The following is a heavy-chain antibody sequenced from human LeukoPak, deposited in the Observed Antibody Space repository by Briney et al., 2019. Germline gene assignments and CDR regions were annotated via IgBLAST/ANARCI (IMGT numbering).Heavy chain of an antibody. V-gene: IGHV1-18*01. J-gene: IGHJ4*02. D-gene: IGHD6-13*01. Sequence: ASVKVSCKASGYTFTSYGISWVRQAPGQGLEWMGWISAYNGNTNYAQKLQGRVTMTTDTSTSTAYMELRSLRSDDTAVYYCARRGIAAGLLGRHFDYWGQGTLVTVSS. CDR1: GYTFTSYG. CDR2: ISAYNGNT. CDR3: ARRGIAAGLLGRHFDY.